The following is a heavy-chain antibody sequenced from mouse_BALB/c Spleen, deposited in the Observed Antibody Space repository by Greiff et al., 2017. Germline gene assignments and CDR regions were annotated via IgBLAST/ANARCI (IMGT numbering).Heavy chain of an antibody. V-gene: IGHV5-6-5*01. J-gene: IGHJ3*01. Sequence: DVHLVESGGGLVKPGGSLKLSCAASGFTFSSYAMSWVRQTPEKRLEWVASISSGGSTYYPDSVKGRFTISRDNARNILYLQMSSLRSEDTAMYYCATYGSRFAYWGQGTLVTVSA. CDR1: GFTFSSYA. CDR3: ATYGSRFAY. CDR2: ISSGGST. D-gene: IGHD1-1*01.